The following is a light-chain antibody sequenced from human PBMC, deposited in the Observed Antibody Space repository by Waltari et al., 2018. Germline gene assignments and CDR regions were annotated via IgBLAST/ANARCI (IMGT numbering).Light chain of an antibody. Sequence: EIVMTQSPATLSVSPGERATLSCRASQSVSSNLAWYQQKPGQAPRLLIYGASTRATGLPAMFSGSESGTEFTLTISSMQSEDFAVYYCQQYNNWPITFGQGTRLEIK. CDR3: QQYNNWPIT. CDR1: QSVSSN. V-gene: IGKV3-15*01. J-gene: IGKJ5*01. CDR2: GAS.